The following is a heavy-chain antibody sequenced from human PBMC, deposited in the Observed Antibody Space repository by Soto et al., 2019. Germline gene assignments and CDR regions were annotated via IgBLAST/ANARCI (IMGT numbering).Heavy chain of an antibody. CDR2: ISAYNGDT. V-gene: IGHV1-18*01. D-gene: IGHD6-19*01. CDR3: ARDHAGSGWFRFDY. CDR1: GYTFNKYS. J-gene: IGHJ4*02. Sequence: QVQLVQSGAEVKKPGASVKVSCKASGYTFNKYSISWVRQAPGQGLEWMGWISAYNGDTNYAQQLQGRVTLTTDTSTSTAYMELRNLRSDDRAMYYCARDHAGSGWFRFDYWGQGTLVTVSS.